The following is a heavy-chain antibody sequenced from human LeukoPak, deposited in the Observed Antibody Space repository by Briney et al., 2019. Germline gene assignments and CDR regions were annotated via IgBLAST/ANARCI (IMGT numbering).Heavy chain of an antibody. D-gene: IGHD6-13*01. CDR1: GGTFSSYA. CDR2: IIPIFGTA. CDR3: ARVPDQYSSSWYWFFQH. V-gene: IGHV1-69*01. J-gene: IGHJ1*01. Sequence: SVKVSCKASGGTFSSYAISWVRQAPGQGLEWMGGIIPIFGTANYAQKFQGRVTITADESTSTAYMELSSLRSEDTAVYYCARVPDQYSSSWYWFFQHWGQGTLVTVSS.